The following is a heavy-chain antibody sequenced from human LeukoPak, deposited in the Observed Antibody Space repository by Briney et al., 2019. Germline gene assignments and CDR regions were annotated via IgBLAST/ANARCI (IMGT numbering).Heavy chain of an antibody. V-gene: IGHV4-59*01. D-gene: IGHD5-12*01. CDR3: ARGRWISLPDY. CDR2: IYYSGST. J-gene: IGHJ4*02. CDR1: GGSISNYY. Sequence: SETLSLTCTVSGGSISNYYWSRIRQPPGKGLEWIGYIYYSGSTNYNPSLKSRVTISVDTSKNQFSLKLSSVTAADTAVYYCARGRWISLPDYWGQGTLVTVSS.